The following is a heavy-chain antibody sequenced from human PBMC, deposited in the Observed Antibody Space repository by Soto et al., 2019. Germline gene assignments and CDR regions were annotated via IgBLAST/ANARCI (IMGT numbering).Heavy chain of an antibody. D-gene: IGHD2-21*01. V-gene: IGHV4-59*01. CDR2: IYYSGST. CDR3: ARDSGDTLFDY. CDR1: GGSISSYY. J-gene: IGHJ4*02. Sequence: SETLSLTCTVSGGSISSYYWSWIRQPPGKGLEWIGYIYYSGSTNYNPSLKSRVTISVDTSKNQFSLKLSSVTAADTAVYYCARDSGDTLFDYWGQGTLVTVS.